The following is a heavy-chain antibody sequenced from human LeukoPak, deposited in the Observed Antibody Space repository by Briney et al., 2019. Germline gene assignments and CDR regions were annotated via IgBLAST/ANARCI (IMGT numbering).Heavy chain of an antibody. J-gene: IGHJ4*02. CDR1: GFVFSRDN. Sequence: GGSLRLSCIASGFVFSRDNMNWVRQAPGKGLEWVAHISETIYYADSVQGRFTISRDNAKNSLYLQMSNLRVDDTAMYYCVREVGRPKTFYFDSRGRGTPVTVSS. V-gene: IGHV3-48*04. CDR3: VREVGRPKTFYFDS. CDR2: ISETI. D-gene: IGHD3-16*01.